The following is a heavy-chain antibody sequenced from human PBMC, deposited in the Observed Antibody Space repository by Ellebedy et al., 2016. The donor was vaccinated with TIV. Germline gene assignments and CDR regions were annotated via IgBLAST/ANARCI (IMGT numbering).Heavy chain of an antibody. J-gene: IGHJ4*02. D-gene: IGHD2/OR15-2a*01. Sequence: GESLKISCAASGFTFSRHSMNWVRQAPGKGLEWVSSISGNSYHIYFADSFKGRFTVSRDNPKNSLYLQMNSLRAEDTAVYYCAGESLSESYRSTFVFDYWGLGTLVTVSS. CDR1: GFTFSRHS. V-gene: IGHV3-21*06. CDR3: AGESLSESYRSTFVFDY. CDR2: ISGNSYHI.